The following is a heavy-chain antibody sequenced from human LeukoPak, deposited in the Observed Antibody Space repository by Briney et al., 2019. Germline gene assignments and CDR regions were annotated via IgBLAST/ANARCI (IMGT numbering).Heavy chain of an antibody. V-gene: IGHV1-69*13. D-gene: IGHD1-1*01. J-gene: IGHJ4*02. CDR2: IIPIFGTA. Sequence: SVKVSCKASGGTFSSYAISWVRQAPGQGLEWMGGIIPIFGTANYAQKFQGRVTITADESTSTAYMELSSLRSEDTAVYYCARLHWNDDAPYFDYWGQGTLVTVSS. CDR1: GGTFSSYA. CDR3: ARLHWNDDAPYFDY.